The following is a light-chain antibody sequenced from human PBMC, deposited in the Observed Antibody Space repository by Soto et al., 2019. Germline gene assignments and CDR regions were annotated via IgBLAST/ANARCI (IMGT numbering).Light chain of an antibody. CDR1: SSDIGGHDD. Sequence: VLTQPASVSGSPGQSITISCTGTSSDIGGHDDVSWYQQHPGKVPKLLLYGVTDRPSGVSDRFSGSKSGNVASLTISGLQAEDEADYYCCSYTSDLTPYVFGTGTKLTVL. J-gene: IGLJ1*01. CDR3: CSYTSDLTPYV. CDR2: GVT. V-gene: IGLV2-14*03.